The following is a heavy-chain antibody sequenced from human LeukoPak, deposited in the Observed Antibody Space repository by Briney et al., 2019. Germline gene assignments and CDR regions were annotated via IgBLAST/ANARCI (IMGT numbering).Heavy chain of an antibody. D-gene: IGHD3-10*02. J-gene: IGHJ4*02. V-gene: IGHV4-59*01. Sequence: SETLSLTCTVSGGSINDNFWSWIRQPPGKGLEWIGYIYYTGTTNYNPSLKSRVTISADTSKNQFSLRLSSVTAADTAVYYCARDRSYYYDGGSFDYWGQGTLVTVSS. CDR2: IYYTGTT. CDR3: ARDRSYYYDGGSFDY. CDR1: GGSINDNF.